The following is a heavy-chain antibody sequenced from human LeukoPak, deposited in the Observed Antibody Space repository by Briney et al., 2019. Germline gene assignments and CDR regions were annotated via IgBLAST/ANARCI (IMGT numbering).Heavy chain of an antibody. CDR1: GYTFTSYD. D-gene: IGHD6-13*01. CDR2: MNPNSGNT. J-gene: IGHJ6*02. Sequence: ASVKVSCTASGYTFTSYDINWVRQATGQGLEWMGWMNPNSGNTGYAQKFQGRVTMTRNTSISTAYMELSSLRSEDTAVYYCAREGRVAAAGKYYYYYGMDVWGQGTTVTVSS. CDR3: AREGRVAAAGKYYYYYGMDV. V-gene: IGHV1-8*01.